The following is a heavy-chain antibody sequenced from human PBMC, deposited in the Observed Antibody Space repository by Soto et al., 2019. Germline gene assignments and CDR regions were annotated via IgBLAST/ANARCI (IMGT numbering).Heavy chain of an antibody. CDR1: GGSFSGYY. V-gene: IGHV4-34*01. Sequence: SETLSLTCAVYGGSFSGYYWSWIRQPPGKGLEWIGEINHSGSTNYNPSLKSRVTISVDTSKNQFSLKLSSVTAADTAVYYCARAGRWQQLVRYAFDIWGQGTMVTVSS. CDR2: INHSGST. CDR3: ARAGRWQQLVRYAFDI. J-gene: IGHJ3*02. D-gene: IGHD6-13*01.